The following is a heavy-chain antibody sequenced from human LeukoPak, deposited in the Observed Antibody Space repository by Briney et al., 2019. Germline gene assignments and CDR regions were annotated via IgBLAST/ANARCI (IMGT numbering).Heavy chain of an antibody. CDR3: ARDVRGVIQYYFDY. J-gene: IGHJ4*02. CDR1: GFTFSGYA. D-gene: IGHD3-10*01. Sequence: GRSLRLSCAASGFTFSGYAMHWVRQAPGKGLEWVAVISYDGSNKYYADSVKGRFTISRDNSKNTLYLQMNSLRAEDTAVYYCARDVRGVIQYYFDYWGQGTLVTVSS. V-gene: IGHV3-30*04. CDR2: ISYDGSNK.